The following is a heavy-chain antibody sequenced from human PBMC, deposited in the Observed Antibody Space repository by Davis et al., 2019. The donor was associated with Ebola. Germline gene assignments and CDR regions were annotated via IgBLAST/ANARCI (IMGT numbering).Heavy chain of an antibody. CDR2: ISGSGGST. J-gene: IGHJ4*02. CDR3: AKAGGHYSDY. V-gene: IGHV3-23*01. Sequence: GGSLRLSCAASGFVFSNYVMSWVRRAPGKGLEWVSAISGSGGSTYYADSVKGRFTISRDNSKNTLYLQMNSLRAEDTAVYYCAKAGGHYSDYWGQGTLVTVSS. D-gene: IGHD3-10*01. CDR1: GFVFSNYV.